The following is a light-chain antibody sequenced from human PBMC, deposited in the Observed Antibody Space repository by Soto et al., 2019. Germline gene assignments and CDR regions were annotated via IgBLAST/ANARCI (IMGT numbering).Light chain of an antibody. CDR2: DVS. J-gene: IGLJ1*01. CDR3: RSYVASPYYA. CDR1: SSDVGDYNS. V-gene: IGLV2-11*01. Sequence: QSVLTQPRSVSGSPGQSVTVSCIGTSSDVGDYNSVSWYQQHPGKAPKLMIYDVSTRPSGVPDRLSGSKSCNTPSLTIFGLQAEDGAVYYGRSYVASPYYAFGIGTKLTVL.